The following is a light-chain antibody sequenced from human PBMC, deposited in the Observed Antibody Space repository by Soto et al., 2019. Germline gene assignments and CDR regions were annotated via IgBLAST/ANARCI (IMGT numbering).Light chain of an antibody. V-gene: IGKV1-5*03. CDR1: QSIGIW. CDR2: KAS. J-gene: IGKJ1*01. Sequence: IQMTQSPSTLSASVGDRVAITCRASQSIGIWLAWYQKKPGKAPRFLIYKASTLQTGVPSSFSGSGSGTEFTLTISSLQPDDCATYSCQQYNDYSWTFGQGTKVELK. CDR3: QQYNDYSWT.